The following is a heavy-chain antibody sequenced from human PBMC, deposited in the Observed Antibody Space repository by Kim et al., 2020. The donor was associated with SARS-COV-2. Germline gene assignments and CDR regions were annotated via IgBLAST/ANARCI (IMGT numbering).Heavy chain of an antibody. J-gene: IGHJ3*02. CDR2: IWYDGSNK. CDR1: GFTFSSYG. CDR3: ARDRRRWLQLHNHAFDI. D-gene: IGHD5-12*01. V-gene: IGHV3-33*01. Sequence: GGSLRLSCAASGFTFSSYGMHWVRQAPGKGLEWVAVIWYDGSNKYYADSVKGRFTISRDNSKNTLYLQMNSLRAEDTAVYYCARDRRRWLQLHNHAFDIWGQGTMVTVSS.